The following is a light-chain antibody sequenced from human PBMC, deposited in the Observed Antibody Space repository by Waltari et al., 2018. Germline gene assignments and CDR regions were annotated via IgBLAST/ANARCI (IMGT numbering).Light chain of an antibody. J-gene: IGLJ3*02. CDR1: SDMDVGKYK. CDR2: DKPASDQ. V-gene: IGLV5-45*01. Sequence: QAVLTQPASLPASPGASASHTCTLRSDMDVGKYKIYCYPKIPGSPPQFLVKDKPASDQRQGFGVPSRFSGSKDTSANAHILLISGLQSEDEADYYCMILHNNAVVFGGGTKLTVL. CDR3: MILHNNAVV.